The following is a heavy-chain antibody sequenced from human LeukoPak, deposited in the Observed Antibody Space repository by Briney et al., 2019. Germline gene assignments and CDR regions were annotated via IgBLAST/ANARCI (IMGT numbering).Heavy chain of an antibody. Sequence: AASVKVSCKASGGTFSSYAISWVRQAPGQGLEWMRGIIPIFGTANYAQKFQGRVTITADESTSTAYMELSSLRSEDTAVYYCARSELPDCSRTSCYTPLFDYWGQRTLVTVSS. CDR2: IIPIFGTA. CDR3: ARSELPDCSRTSCYTPLFDY. CDR1: GGTFSSYA. D-gene: IGHD2-2*02. V-gene: IGHV1-69*13. J-gene: IGHJ4*02.